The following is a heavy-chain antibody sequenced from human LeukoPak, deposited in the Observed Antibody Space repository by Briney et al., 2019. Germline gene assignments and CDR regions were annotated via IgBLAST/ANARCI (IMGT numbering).Heavy chain of an antibody. J-gene: IGHJ3*02. Sequence: GGSLRPSCAASGFTFSSYWMHWVRQAPGKGLVWVSRINSDGSSTSYADSVKGRFTISRDNAKNTLYLQMNSLRAEDTAVYYCARGPMIFEVYGEGAFDIWGQGTMVTVSS. CDR1: GFTFSSYW. CDR3: ARGPMIFEVYGEGAFDI. D-gene: IGHD3/OR15-3a*01. V-gene: IGHV3-74*01. CDR2: INSDGSST.